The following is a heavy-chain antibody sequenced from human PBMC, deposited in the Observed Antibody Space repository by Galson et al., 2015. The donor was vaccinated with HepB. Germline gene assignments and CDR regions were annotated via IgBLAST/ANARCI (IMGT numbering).Heavy chain of an antibody. CDR1: GFTFSSYS. D-gene: IGHD1-26*01. Sequence: SLRLSCAASGFTFSSYSMNWVRQAPGKGLEWVSSISSSSSYIYYADSVKGRFTISRDNAKNSLYLQMNSLRAEDTAVYYCAKEWELYDAFDIWGQGTMVTVSS. J-gene: IGHJ3*02. CDR2: ISSSSSYI. V-gene: IGHV3-21*01. CDR3: AKEWELYDAFDI.